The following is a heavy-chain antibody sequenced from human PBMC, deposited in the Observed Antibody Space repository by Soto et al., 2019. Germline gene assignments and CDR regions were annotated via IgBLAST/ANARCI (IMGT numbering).Heavy chain of an antibody. CDR3: ARVYYYGSGSYLISSRGIYYFDY. CDR1: GGSISSGGYY. J-gene: IGHJ4*02. V-gene: IGHV4-31*03. CDR2: IYYSGST. D-gene: IGHD3-10*01. Sequence: SETLSLTCTVSGGSISSGGYYWSWIRQHPGTGLEWIGYIYYSGSTYYNPSLKSRVTISVDTSKNQFSLKLSSVTAADTAVYYCARVYYYGSGSYLISSRGIYYFDYWGQGTLVTVSS.